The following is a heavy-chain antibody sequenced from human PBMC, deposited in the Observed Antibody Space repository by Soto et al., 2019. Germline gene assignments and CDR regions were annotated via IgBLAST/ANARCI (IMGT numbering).Heavy chain of an antibody. J-gene: IGHJ3*02. V-gene: IGHV5-51*01. CDR1: GYIFISYW. D-gene: IGHD2-2*03. Sequence: AESLKISCKTSGYIFISYWVAWVRQKPGKGLEWMGTFYPGDSTSTYSPSFQGQVTISVDKSISTAYLHLSSLKASDTAMYYCARIIGYCRNNDCSWTFDIWGQGTTVTVSS. CDR2: FYPGDSTS. CDR3: ARIIGYCRNNDCSWTFDI.